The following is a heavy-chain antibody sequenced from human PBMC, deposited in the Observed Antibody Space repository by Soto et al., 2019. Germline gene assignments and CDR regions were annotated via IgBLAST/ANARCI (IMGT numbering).Heavy chain of an antibody. D-gene: IGHD6-19*01. CDR1: GFTFSSYA. CDR2: ISGSGGSA. CDR3: ANEGSSCWYFFDY. J-gene: IGHJ4*02. V-gene: IGHV3-23*01. Sequence: EVQLLDSGGGLVQPGGSLRLSCAASGFTFSSYAMSWVRQSPGKVLEWVSTISGSGGSAYYADSMKGRLTISRDNSKNTVYLQMNSLRAEDTAVYYCANEGSSCWYFFDYWGQGTLVTVSS.